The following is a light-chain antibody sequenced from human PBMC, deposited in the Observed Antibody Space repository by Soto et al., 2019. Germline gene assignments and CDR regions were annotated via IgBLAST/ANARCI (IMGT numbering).Light chain of an antibody. J-gene: IGKJ1*01. CDR1: QNITTY. V-gene: IGKV1-39*01. CDR2: NAS. CDR3: LQDYNCPLT. Sequence: DAQLTQSPSSLSAAVGDRVTITCRPNQNITTYLNWYQQKPGEAPKLLIYNASTLKSGVPSRFSGSGSGTHFTLAISSLRPEDFATYYCLQDYNCPLTFGQGTKVDIK.